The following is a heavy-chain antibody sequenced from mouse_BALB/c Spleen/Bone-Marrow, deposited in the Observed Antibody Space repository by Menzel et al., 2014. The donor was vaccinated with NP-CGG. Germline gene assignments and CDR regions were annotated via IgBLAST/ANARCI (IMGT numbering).Heavy chain of an antibody. CDR1: GFSLTSYG. Sequence: VKLVESGPGLVQPSQSLSITCTVSGFSLTSYGVHWVRQSPGKGLEWLGVIWGGGSTDYNAAFISRLSISKDNSKSQVFFKMNSLQANDTAINYCARNYDYDFDYWGQGTTLTVSS. J-gene: IGHJ2*01. CDR2: IWGGGST. D-gene: IGHD2-4*01. V-gene: IGHV2-2*02. CDR3: ARNYDYDFDY.